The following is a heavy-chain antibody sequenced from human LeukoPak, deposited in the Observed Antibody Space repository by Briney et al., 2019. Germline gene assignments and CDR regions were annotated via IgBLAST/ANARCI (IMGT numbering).Heavy chain of an antibody. V-gene: IGHV4-59*01. D-gene: IGHD6-13*01. CDR2: IYYSGST. Sequence: SETLSLTCTVSGGSISSYYWSWIRQPPGKGLEWIGYIYYSGSTNYNPSPKSRVTISVDTSKNQFSLKLSSVTAADTAVYYCAGVSSSWSYGMDVWGKGTTVTVSS. J-gene: IGHJ6*04. CDR1: GGSISSYY. CDR3: AGVSSSWSYGMDV.